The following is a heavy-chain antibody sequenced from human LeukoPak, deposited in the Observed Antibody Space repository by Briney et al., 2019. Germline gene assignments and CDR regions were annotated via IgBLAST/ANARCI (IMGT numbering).Heavy chain of an antibody. V-gene: IGHV4-34*01. J-gene: IGHJ4*02. CDR1: GGSFSGYY. CDR3: ATLVVAATHKDY. Sequence: PSETLSLTCAVYGGSFSGYYWSWIRQTPGKGLEWIGEINHSGSTNYNPSLKSRVTIPVDTSKNQFSLKLSSVTAADTAVYYCATLVVAATHKDYWGQGTLVTVSS. D-gene: IGHD2-15*01. CDR2: INHSGST.